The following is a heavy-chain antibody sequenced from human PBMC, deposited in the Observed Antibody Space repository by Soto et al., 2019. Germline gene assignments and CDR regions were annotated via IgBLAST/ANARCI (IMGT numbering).Heavy chain of an antibody. D-gene: IGHD6-6*01. CDR1: GDSVSSNSAA. Sequence: SQTLSLTCAISGDSVSSNSAAWNWIRQSPSRGLEWLGRTYYRSKWYNDYAVSVKSRITINPDTSKNQFSLQLNSVTPEDTTVYYCARGGFHSSSRGFDYWGQGTLVTVSS. J-gene: IGHJ4*02. V-gene: IGHV6-1*01. CDR2: TYYRSKWYN. CDR3: ARGGFHSSSRGFDY.